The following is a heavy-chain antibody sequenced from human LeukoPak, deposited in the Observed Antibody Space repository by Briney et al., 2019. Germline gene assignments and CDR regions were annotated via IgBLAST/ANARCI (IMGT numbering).Heavy chain of an antibody. D-gene: IGHD1-26*01. CDR2: INTNTGNP. Sequence: AASVKVSCKASGYIFTSYAMNWVRQAPGEGLEWMGWINTNTGNPTYAQGFTGRFVFSLDTSVSTAYLQISSLKAEDSAVYYCARQIVGATTPYWGQGTLVTVSS. J-gene: IGHJ4*02. CDR1: GYIFTSYA. V-gene: IGHV7-4-1*02. CDR3: ARQIVGATTPY.